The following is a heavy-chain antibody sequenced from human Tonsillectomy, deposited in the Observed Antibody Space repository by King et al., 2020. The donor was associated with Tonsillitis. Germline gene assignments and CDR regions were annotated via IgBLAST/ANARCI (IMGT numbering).Heavy chain of an antibody. D-gene: IGHD3-22*01. Sequence: VQLQQWGAGLLKPSETLSLTCAVYGGSFSGYYWSWIRQPPGKGLEWIGEINHSGSTNYNPSLKSRVTVSVDTSKNQFSLKLSSVTAADTAVYYCASLPMGCYYDSSGYYYTNYFDYWGQGTLVTVSS. CDR2: INHSGST. V-gene: IGHV4-34*01. CDR1: GGSFSGYY. J-gene: IGHJ4*02. CDR3: ASLPMGCYYDSSGYYYTNYFDY.